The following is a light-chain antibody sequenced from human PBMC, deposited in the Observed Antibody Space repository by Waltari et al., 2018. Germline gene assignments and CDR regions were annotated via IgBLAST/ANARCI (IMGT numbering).Light chain of an antibody. CDR1: QSLSSNF. V-gene: IGKV3-20*01. Sequence: IVLTQSPGTLSLSPGDKASLSCKASQSLSSNFLACYRQIPGHPPGLLIHGPAKRAAGIPDTFSGSGSGTDFTLTISRLEAEDSAVYYCQQYGTSPYTFGQGTKVEIK. CDR2: GPA. CDR3: QQYGTSPYT. J-gene: IGKJ2*01.